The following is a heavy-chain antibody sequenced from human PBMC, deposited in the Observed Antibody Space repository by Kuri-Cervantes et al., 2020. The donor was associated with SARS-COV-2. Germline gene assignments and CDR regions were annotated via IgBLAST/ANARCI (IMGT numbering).Heavy chain of an antibody. CDR1: GFTFSSYA. Sequence: GESLKISCAASGFTFSSYAMSWVRQAPGKGLEWVSAISGSGGSTYYADSVKGRFTISRDNSKNTLYLQMNSLRAEDTAVYYCARDRGIVETFDYWGQGTLVTVSS. J-gene: IGHJ4*02. D-gene: IGHD2/OR15-2a*01. CDR2: ISGSGGST. CDR3: ARDRGIVETFDY. V-gene: IGHV3-23*01.